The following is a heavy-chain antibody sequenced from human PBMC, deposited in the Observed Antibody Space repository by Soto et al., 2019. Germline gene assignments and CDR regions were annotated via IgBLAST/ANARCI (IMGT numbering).Heavy chain of an antibody. Sequence: SETLSLTCTVSGGSISSYYWSWIRQPAGKGLEWIGRIYTRGSTHYSPSLKSRVTMSVDTSKNQFSLRLTSVTAADTAVYYCARASVGPPGGGSWTMPFDIWGRGTLVTVSS. CDR2: IYTRGST. CDR1: GGSISSYY. V-gene: IGHV4-4*07. J-gene: IGHJ4*02. D-gene: IGHD2-15*01. CDR3: ARASVGPPGGGSWTMPFDI.